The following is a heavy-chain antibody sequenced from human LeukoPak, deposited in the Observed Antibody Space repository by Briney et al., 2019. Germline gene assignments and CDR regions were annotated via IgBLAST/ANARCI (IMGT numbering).Heavy chain of an antibody. V-gene: IGHV3-23*01. CDR3: ARGDYADFDY. D-gene: IGHD4-17*01. J-gene: IGHJ4*02. CDR1: GFTFSNYA. Sequence: GGSLRLSCAASGFTFSNYAMTWVRQAPGKGLEWVSSISDIGGTTYYADSVKGRFTISRDNAKNSLYLQMNSLRAEDTAVYYCARGDYADFDYWGQGTLVTVSS. CDR2: ISDIGGTT.